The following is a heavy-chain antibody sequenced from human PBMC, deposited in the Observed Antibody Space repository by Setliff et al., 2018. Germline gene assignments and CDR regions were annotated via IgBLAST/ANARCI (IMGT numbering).Heavy chain of an antibody. CDR2: VDPEDGET. Sequence: ASVKVSCKASGYTFTDYYMHWVQQAPGKGLEWMGRVDPEDGETIYADKFQGRVTITADTSTDTAYMELSSLRSEDTAVYYCATGRDWPTDTDWYFDLWGRGTLVTVSS. J-gene: IGHJ2*01. CDR3: ATGRDWPTDTDWYFDL. V-gene: IGHV1-69-2*01. D-gene: IGHD3-9*01. CDR1: GYTFTDYY.